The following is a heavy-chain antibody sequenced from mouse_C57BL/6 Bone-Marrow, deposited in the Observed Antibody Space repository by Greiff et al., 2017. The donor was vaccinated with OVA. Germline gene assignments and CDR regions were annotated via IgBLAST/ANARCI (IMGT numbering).Heavy chain of an antibody. CDR1: GYSITSDY. Sequence: DVQLQESGPGLAKPSQTLSLTCSVTGYSITSDYWNWIRKFPGNKLEYMGYISYSGSTYYNPSLKSRISITRDTSKNQYYLQLNSVTTENTATYDCARSAYLAGYAMDYWGQGTSVTVSS. CDR2: ISYSGST. CDR3: ARSAYLAGYAMDY. J-gene: IGHJ4*01. D-gene: IGHD5-5*01. V-gene: IGHV3-8*01.